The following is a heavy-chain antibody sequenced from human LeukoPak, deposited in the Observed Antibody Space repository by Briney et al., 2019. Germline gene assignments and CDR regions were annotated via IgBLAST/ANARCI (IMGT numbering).Heavy chain of an antibody. V-gene: IGHV1-18*01. Sequence: GASVKVSCKASGYTFTSYGISWVRQAPGQGLEWMGWISAYNGNTNYAQKLQGRVTMTTDTSTSTAYMELRSLRSDDTAVYYCARYYDYVWGSRTLDYWGQGTLVTVSS. CDR2: ISAYNGNT. J-gene: IGHJ4*02. CDR3: ARYYDYVWGSRTLDY. D-gene: IGHD3-16*01. CDR1: GYTFTSYG.